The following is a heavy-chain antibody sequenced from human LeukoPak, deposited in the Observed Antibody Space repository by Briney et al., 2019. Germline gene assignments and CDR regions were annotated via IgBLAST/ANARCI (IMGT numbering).Heavy chain of an antibody. V-gene: IGHV4-34*01. D-gene: IGHD5-24*01. CDR3: ARTMATITGWFDP. CDR2: INHSGST. Sequence: SETLSLTCAVYGGSFSGYYWSWIRQPPGKGLEWIGEINHSGSTNYNPSLKSRVTISVDTSKNQFSLKLSSVTAADTAVYYCARTMATITGWFDPWGQGTLVTVSS. CDR1: GGSFSGYY. J-gene: IGHJ5*02.